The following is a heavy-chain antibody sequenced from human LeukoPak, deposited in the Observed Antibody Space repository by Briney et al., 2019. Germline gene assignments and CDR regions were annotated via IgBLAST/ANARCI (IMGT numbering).Heavy chain of an antibody. CDR2: ISAYNGNT. J-gene: IGHJ4*02. CDR3: ARSPRGVRGVIDY. D-gene: IGHD3-10*01. CDR1: GYAFTSYG. Sequence: ASVNLSCKGSGYAFTSYGNSLLRHAPAPGMGRVGWISAYNGNTNYAQKVQGRVTMTTDTSTATASLDLRSLRSDDTAVYYCARSPRGVRGVIDYWGQGTLVTVSS. V-gene: IGHV1-18*01.